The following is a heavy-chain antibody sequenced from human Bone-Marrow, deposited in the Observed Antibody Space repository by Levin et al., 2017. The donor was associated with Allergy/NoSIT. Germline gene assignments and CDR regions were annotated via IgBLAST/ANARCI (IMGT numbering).Heavy chain of an antibody. CDR2: ISWNSGTL. D-gene: IGHD5-12*01. V-gene: IGHV3-9*01. Sequence: GGSLRLSCVASGFTFDAYAMHWVRQAPGKGLEWLSGISWNSGTLDYADPVRGRFTISRDNAKNSLYLQMNSLTTEDTAFYFCAKASTGYNSLRYPGGYYFDLWGQGTLVTVSS. J-gene: IGHJ4*02. CDR3: AKASTGYNSLRYPGGYYFDL. CDR1: GFTFDAYA.